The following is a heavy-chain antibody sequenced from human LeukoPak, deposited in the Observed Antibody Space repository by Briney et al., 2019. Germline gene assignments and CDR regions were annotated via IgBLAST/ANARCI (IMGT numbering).Heavy chain of an antibody. J-gene: IGHJ5*02. CDR1: GYTFTSYG. D-gene: IGHD3-9*01. CDR2: ISAYNGNT. Sequence: ASVTVSCKASGYTFTSYGISWVRQAPGQGLEWMGWISAYNGNTNYAQKLPGRVTITTDTSTSTAYMELRSLRSDDTAVYYCARLYYDILTGSNWFDPRGQGTLVTVSS. V-gene: IGHV1-18*01. CDR3: ARLYYDILTGSNWFDP.